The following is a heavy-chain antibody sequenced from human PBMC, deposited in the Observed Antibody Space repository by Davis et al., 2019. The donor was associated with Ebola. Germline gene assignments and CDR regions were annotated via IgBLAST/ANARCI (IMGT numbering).Heavy chain of an antibody. Sequence: GESLKISCAASGFTFSSYCMHWVRQAPGKGLVGVSRINSDGSSTSYADSVKGRFTISRDNAKNTLYLQMNSLRAEDTAVYYCAREGGCSGGSCYYFDYWGQGTLVTVSS. J-gene: IGHJ4*02. CDR1: GFTFSSYC. D-gene: IGHD2-15*01. V-gene: IGHV3-74*01. CDR3: AREGGCSGGSCYYFDY. CDR2: INSDGSST.